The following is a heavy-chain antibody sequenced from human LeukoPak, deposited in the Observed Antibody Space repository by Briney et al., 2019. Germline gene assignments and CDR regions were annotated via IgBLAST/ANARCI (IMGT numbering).Heavy chain of an antibody. D-gene: IGHD1-26*01. J-gene: IGHJ3*02. CDR2: ISGYNGNT. CDR3: ASDLSIVGATIAFDI. Sequence: EASVKVSCKASGYTFTSYGINWVRQAPGQGLEWMGWISGYNGNTDYAQKFQGRVTMTTDTSTSTAYMELRSLRSDDTALYYCASDLSIVGATIAFDIWGQGTMATVSS. CDR1: GYTFTSYG. V-gene: IGHV1-18*01.